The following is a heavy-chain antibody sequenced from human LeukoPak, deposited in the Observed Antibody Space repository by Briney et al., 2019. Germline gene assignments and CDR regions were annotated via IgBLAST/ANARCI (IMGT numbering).Heavy chain of an antibody. CDR2: ISGSGGST. Sequence: AGGSLRLSCVASGFTFSSYAMSWVRQAPGKGLEWVSAISGSGGSTYYADSVKGRFTISRDNSKNTLYLQMNSLRAEDTAVYYCAKAEGRRRIAIGYFDYWGQGTLVTVSS. V-gene: IGHV3-23*01. CDR1: GFTFSSYA. D-gene: IGHD2-21*01. CDR3: AKAEGRRRIAIGYFDY. J-gene: IGHJ4*02.